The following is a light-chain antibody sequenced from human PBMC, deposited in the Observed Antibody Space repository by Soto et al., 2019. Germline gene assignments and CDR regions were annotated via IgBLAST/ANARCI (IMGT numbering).Light chain of an antibody. CDR3: SSYTSSGTYV. CDR2: EVS. J-gene: IGLJ1*01. Sequence: QSVLTQPASVSGSPGQSITISCTGTSSDVGTYNYVSWYQLHPGKAPKLMVYEVSNRPSGVSNRFSGSKSGNTASLTISGLQAEDEADYHCSSYTSSGTYVFGTGTKVTAL. V-gene: IGLV2-14*01. CDR1: SSDVGTYNY.